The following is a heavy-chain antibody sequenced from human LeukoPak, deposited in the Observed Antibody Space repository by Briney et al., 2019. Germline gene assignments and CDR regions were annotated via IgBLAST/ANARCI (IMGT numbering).Heavy chain of an antibody. CDR2: IDTSGTVI. Sequence: GGSLRLSCAASTFTFSRYEMNWVRQAPGKGLEWISYIDTSGTVIYYADSVKGRFTISRDNSKNTLYLQMNSLRAEDTAVYYCAKDDSSGYYNWFDPWGQGTLVTVSS. J-gene: IGHJ5*02. V-gene: IGHV3-48*03. D-gene: IGHD3-22*01. CDR3: AKDDSSGYYNWFDP. CDR1: TFTFSRYE.